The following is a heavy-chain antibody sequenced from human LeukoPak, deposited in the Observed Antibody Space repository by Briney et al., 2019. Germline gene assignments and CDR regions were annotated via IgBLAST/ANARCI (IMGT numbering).Heavy chain of an antibody. CDR1: GFTFNSFA. CDR2: VTGSGSAT. V-gene: IGHV3-23*01. D-gene: IGHD4-17*01. Sequence: PGGPLKLSWAASGFTFNSFAMGGFGRASGKGLEWVSTVTGSGSATYYADSVKGRFIISRDNSKNTLYLQMNSLRADDTALYYCAKAMSTVMGGTDYWGQGTLVTVSS. CDR3: AKAMSTVMGGTDY. J-gene: IGHJ4*02.